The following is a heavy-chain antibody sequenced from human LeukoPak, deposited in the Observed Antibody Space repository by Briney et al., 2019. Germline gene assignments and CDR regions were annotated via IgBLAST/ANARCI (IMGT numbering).Heavy chain of an antibody. D-gene: IGHD3-3*01. Sequence: PSETLSLTCAVYGGSFSGYYWSWIRQPPGKGLEWIGEIKHSGSTNYNPSLKSRVTISVDTSKNQFSLKLSSVTAADTAVYYCASTYYDFWSGYYSNIDYWGQGTLVTVSS. J-gene: IGHJ4*02. CDR2: IKHSGST. CDR1: GGSFSGYY. V-gene: IGHV4-34*01. CDR3: ASTYYDFWSGYYSNIDY.